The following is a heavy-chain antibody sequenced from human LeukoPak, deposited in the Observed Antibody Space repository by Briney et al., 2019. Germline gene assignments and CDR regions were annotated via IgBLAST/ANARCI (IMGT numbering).Heavy chain of an antibody. J-gene: IGHJ4*02. Sequence: GGSLRLSCAASGFTFSSYAMSWVRQAPGKGLEWVSSISGSGGSTYYADFMKGRFTISRDNSKNTLYLQMNSLRAEDTAVYYCAKDAGYSSRWSPDYWGQGTLVTVSS. CDR1: GFTFSSYA. CDR2: ISGSGGST. D-gene: IGHD6-13*01. V-gene: IGHV3-23*01. CDR3: AKDAGYSSRWSPDY.